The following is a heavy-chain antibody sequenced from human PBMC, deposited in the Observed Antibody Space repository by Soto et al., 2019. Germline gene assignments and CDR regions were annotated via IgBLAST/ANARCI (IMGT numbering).Heavy chain of an antibody. J-gene: IGHJ6*02. CDR1: GYTFTSYG. V-gene: IGHV1-18*01. CDR3: ARVSPPDYDILIGYYYYGMDV. CDR2: ISTYNGNT. Sequence: KVSCKASGYTFTSYGISWVRQAPGQGLEWMGWISTYNGNTNYAQKVQGRVTMTTDTSTSTAYMELRSLRSDDTAVSYCARVSPPDYDILIGYYYYGMDVWGQGTTVTVSS. D-gene: IGHD3-9*01.